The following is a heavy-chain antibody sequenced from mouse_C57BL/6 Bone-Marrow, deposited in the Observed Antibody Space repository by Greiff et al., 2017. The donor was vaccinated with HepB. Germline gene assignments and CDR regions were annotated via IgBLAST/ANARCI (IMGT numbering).Heavy chain of an antibody. CDR3: AKSCHNYGRSDVGY. D-gene: IGHD1-2*01. CDR1: GYTFTDYY. CDR2: INPNNGGT. Sequence: EVQLQQSGPELVKPGASVKISCKASGYTFTDYYMNWVKQSHGKSLEWIGDINPNNGGTSYNQKFKGKATLTVDKSSSTAYMELRSLTSEDSAVYYCAKSCHNYGRSDVGYGGRGTTLTVSS. V-gene: IGHV1-26*01. J-gene: IGHJ2*01.